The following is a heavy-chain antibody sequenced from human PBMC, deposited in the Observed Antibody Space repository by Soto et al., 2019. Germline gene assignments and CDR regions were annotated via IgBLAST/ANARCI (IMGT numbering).Heavy chain of an antibody. CDR1: GYTFTGYY. CDR2: INPKNGVT. D-gene: IGHD2-15*01. Sequence: ASVKVSCKASGYTFTGYYIHWVRQAPGQGLEWMGSINPKNGVTDNTQKFQGRVSMTWDTSTSTAYMELRSLRSDDTAVYYCARDLCSGGSCYSAVPFDYWGQGTLVTVSS. J-gene: IGHJ4*02. CDR3: ARDLCSGGSCYSAVPFDY. V-gene: IGHV1-2*02.